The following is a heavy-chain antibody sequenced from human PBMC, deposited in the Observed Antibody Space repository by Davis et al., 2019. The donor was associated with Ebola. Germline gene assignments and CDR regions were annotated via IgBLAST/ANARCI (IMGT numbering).Heavy chain of an antibody. CDR3: ARVTTYYYDSSGYYYVGWFDP. Sequence: SETLSLTCTVSGGSISSSSYYWGWIRQPPGKGLEWIGSIYYSGSTYYNPSLKSRVTISVDKSKNQFSLKLSYVTAADTAVYYCARVTTYYYDSSGYYYVGWFDPWGQGTLVTVSS. CDR2: IYYSGST. J-gene: IGHJ5*02. CDR1: GGSISSSSYY. V-gene: IGHV4-39*07. D-gene: IGHD3-22*01.